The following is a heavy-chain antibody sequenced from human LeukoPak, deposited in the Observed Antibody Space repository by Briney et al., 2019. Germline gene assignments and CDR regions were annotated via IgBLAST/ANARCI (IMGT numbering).Heavy chain of an antibody. CDR3: ARGFGGYYYDSSGYPNGDY. V-gene: IGHV1-8*01. CDR1: GYTFTSYD. CDR2: MNPNSGNT. J-gene: IGHJ4*02. Sequence: GASVKVSCKASGYTFTSYDINWVRQATGQGLEWMGWMNPNSGNTGYAQKFQGRVTMTRNTSISTAYMELSSLRSEDTAVYYCARGFGGYYYDSSGYPNGDYWGQGTLVTVSS. D-gene: IGHD3-22*01.